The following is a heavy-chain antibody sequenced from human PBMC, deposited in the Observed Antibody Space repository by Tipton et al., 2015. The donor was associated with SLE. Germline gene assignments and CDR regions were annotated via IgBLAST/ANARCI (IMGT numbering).Heavy chain of an antibody. CDR3: ARGYCSGGSCSYWYFDL. D-gene: IGHD2-15*01. V-gene: IGHV4-34*01. CDR1: GGSFSGYY. J-gene: IGHJ2*01. Sequence: TLSLTCAVYGGSFSGYYWSWIRQPPGKGLEWIGEISHSGSTNYNPSLKSRVTISVDTSKNQFSLKLSSVTAADTAVYYCARGYCSGGSCSYWYFDLWGRGTLVTVSS. CDR2: ISHSGST.